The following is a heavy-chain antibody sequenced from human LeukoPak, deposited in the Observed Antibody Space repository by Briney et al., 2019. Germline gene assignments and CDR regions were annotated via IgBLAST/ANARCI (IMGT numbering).Heavy chain of an antibody. V-gene: IGHV3-53*01. CDR2: IYSDGSTT. Sequence: GGSLRLSCAASGFTSNYMSWVRQAPGKGLEWISLIYSDGSTTFYADSVKGRFTISRDSSKNTFYLQMNRLRPEDTAVYYCASDGYNYFEFWGQGTLVTVSS. D-gene: IGHD5-24*01. CDR3: ASDGYNYFEF. CDR1: GFTSNY. J-gene: IGHJ4*02.